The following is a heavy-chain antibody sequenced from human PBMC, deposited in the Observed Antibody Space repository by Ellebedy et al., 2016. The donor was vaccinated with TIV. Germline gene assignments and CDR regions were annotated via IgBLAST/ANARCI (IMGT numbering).Heavy chain of an antibody. CDR3: ARRGSYGDYAVQINNWFDR. Sequence: GESLKISCAASGFTFRSYWMSWVRQAPGKGLEWVANIYQDGSEKYYVDSVKGRFTISRDNAKYSLYLQMNSLRVEDTAVYYCARRGSYGDYAVQINNWFDRWGQGTLVTVYS. CDR2: IYQDGSEK. D-gene: IGHD4-17*01. J-gene: IGHJ5*02. CDR1: GFTFRSYW. V-gene: IGHV3-7*01.